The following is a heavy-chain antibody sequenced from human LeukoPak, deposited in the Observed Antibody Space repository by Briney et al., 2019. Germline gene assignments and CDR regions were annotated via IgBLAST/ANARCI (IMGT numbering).Heavy chain of an antibody. CDR3: ARVVGMWELTSVLYAFDI. J-gene: IGHJ3*02. CDR1: GGSISSSSYY. D-gene: IGHD1-26*01. V-gene: IGHV4-39*07. CDR2: IYYSGST. Sequence: SETLSLTCTVSGGSISSSSYYWGWIRQPPGKGLEWIGSIYYSGSTYYNPSLKSRVTISVDTSKNQFSLKLSSVTAADTAVYYCARVVGMWELTSVLYAFDIWGQGTMVTVSS.